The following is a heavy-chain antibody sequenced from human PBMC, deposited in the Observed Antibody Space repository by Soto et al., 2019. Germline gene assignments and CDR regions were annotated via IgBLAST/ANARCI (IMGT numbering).Heavy chain of an antibody. D-gene: IGHD3-10*01. CDR1: GGTFSSYA. J-gene: IGHJ6*02. CDR2: IIPIFGTA. Sequence: ASVKVSCKASGGTFSSYAISWVRQAPGQGLEWMGGIIPIFGTANYAQKFQGRVTITADESTSTAYMELSSLRSEDTAVYYCAADLITMVRGVIITTYGMDVWGQGTTVTVSS. V-gene: IGHV1-69*13. CDR3: AADLITMVRGVIITTYGMDV.